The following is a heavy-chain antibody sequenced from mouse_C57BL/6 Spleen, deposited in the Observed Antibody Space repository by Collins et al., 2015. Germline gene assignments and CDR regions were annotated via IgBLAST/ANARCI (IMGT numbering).Heavy chain of an antibody. V-gene: IGHV1-53*01. J-gene: IGHJ1*03. CDR3: ARTTVVGNWYFDV. CDR2: INPGNGGT. CDR1: GYTFTSYW. D-gene: IGHD1-1*01. Sequence: QVQLQQPGTELVKPGASVKLSCKASGYTFTSYWMHWVKQRPGQGLEWIGNINPGNGGTNYNEKFKSKATLTVDKSSSTAYMQLSSLTSEDSAVCYCARTTVVGNWYFDVWGTGTTVTVSS.